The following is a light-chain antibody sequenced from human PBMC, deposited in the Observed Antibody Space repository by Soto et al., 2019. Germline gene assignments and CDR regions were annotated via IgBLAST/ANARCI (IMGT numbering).Light chain of an antibody. CDR2: EVS. CDR3: TSYTGISTPYV. J-gene: IGLJ1*01. CDR1: SSDVGSYNY. Sequence: QSVLTQPASVSGSPGQSITLSCTGTSSDVGSYNYVSCYQHHPGKAPKLMIYEVSNRPSGVSNRFSGSKSGNTASLTISGLQAEDEADYYCTSYTGISTPYVFGTGTKVTAL. V-gene: IGLV2-14*01.